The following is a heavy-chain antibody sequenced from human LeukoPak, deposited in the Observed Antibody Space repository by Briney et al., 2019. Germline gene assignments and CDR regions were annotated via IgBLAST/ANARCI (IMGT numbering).Heavy chain of an antibody. CDR2: IKEDGSEK. CDR3: ARAHSSSFDY. Sequence: GGSLRLSCAASGFTFSNYWMNWVRQAPGNGLEWVANIKEDGSEKNYVDSVRGRFTISRDNAKNSLYLLMNSLRAEDTAVYYCARAHSSSFDYWGQGTLVTVSS. J-gene: IGHJ4*02. CDR1: GFTFSNYW. V-gene: IGHV3-7*01. D-gene: IGHD6-13*01.